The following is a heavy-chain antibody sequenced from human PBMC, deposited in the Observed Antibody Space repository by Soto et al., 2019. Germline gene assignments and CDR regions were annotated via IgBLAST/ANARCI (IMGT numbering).Heavy chain of an antibody. Sequence: ASVKVSCKASGYTFTSYYMHWVRQAPGQGLEWMGIINPSGGSTSYAQKFQGRVTMTRDTSTSTVYMELSSLRSEDTAVYYCARDSGEYYDYVWGSYRYSWFEPWGQGTMVTLSS. D-gene: IGHD3-16*02. V-gene: IGHV1-46*01. CDR2: INPSGGST. J-gene: IGHJ5*02. CDR1: GYTFTSYY. CDR3: ARDSGEYYDYVWGSYRYSWFEP.